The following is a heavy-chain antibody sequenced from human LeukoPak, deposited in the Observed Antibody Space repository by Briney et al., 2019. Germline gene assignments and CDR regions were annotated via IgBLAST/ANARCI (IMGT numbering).Heavy chain of an antibody. D-gene: IGHD1-26*01. CDR1: GFTFSSYS. CDR3: ASSGSYRFDY. CDR2: ITASGTAM. J-gene: IGHJ4*02. V-gene: IGHV3-48*02. Sequence: GGSLRLSCAASGFTFSSYSMNWVRQAPGKGLEWVSHITASGTAMFYADSVKGRFTISRDNAKNSLYLQINSLRDEDTAVYYCASSGSYRFDYWGQGTLVTVSS.